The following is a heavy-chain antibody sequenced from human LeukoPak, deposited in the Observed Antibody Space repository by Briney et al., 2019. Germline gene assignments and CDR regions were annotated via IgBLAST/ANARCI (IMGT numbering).Heavy chain of an antibody. CDR1: GYTFTGYY. V-gene: IGHV1-18*04. CDR2: ISAYNGNT. D-gene: IGHD1-26*01. Sequence: ASVKVSCKASGYTFTGYYMHWVRQAPGQGLEWMGWISAYNGNTNYAQKLQGRVTMTTDTSTSTAYMELRSLRSDDTAVYYCAREIVGATADYWGQGTLVTVSS. CDR3: AREIVGATADY. J-gene: IGHJ4*02.